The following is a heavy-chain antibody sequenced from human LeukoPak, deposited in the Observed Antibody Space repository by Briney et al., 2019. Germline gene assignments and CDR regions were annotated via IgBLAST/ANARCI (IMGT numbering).Heavy chain of an antibody. CDR2: IYYSGST. V-gene: IGHV4-61*01. J-gene: IGHJ4*02. CDR1: GDSVSSNSAA. Sequence: SQTLSLTCAISGDSVSSNSAAWNWIRQPPGKGLEWIGYIYYSGSTVYNPSLKSRVTISVDTSRNQFSLKLSSVTAADTAIYYCARDKVPGDSWGQGTLVTVSS. CDR3: ARDKVPGDS.